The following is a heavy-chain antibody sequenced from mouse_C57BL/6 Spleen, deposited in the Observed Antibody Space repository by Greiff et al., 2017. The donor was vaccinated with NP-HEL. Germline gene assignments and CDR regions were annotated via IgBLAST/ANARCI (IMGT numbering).Heavy chain of an antibody. CDR2: ISNGGGST. CDR3: ARGGTNSGAMDY. CDR1: GFTFSDYY. V-gene: IGHV5-12*01. D-gene: IGHD3-1*01. J-gene: IGHJ4*01. Sequence: EVQVVESGGGLVQPGGSLKLSCAASGFTFSDYYMYWVRQTPEKRLEWVAYISNGGGSTYYPDTVKGRFTISRDNAKNTLYLQMSRLKSEDTAMYYCARGGTNSGAMDYWGQGTSVTVSS.